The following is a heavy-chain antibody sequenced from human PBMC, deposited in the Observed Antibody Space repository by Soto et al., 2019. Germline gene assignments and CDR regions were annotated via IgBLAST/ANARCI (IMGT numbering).Heavy chain of an antibody. CDR3: AKHRSGYYLDAFDM. Sequence: EVQLLESGGGLVQPGGSLRLSCTASGFTFSSCGMSWARQVPGKGLEWVSTMGVGGRSTFYADSVKGRFTISRDNSKKTLFLEMNSLRAEDTAVYFCAKHRSGYYLDAFDMWGQGTVVTVSS. D-gene: IGHD3-3*01. CDR1: GFTFSSCG. CDR2: MGVGGRST. J-gene: IGHJ3*02. V-gene: IGHV3-23*01.